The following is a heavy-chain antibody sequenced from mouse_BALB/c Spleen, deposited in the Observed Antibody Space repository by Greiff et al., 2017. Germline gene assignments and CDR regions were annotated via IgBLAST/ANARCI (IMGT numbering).Heavy chain of an antibody. CDR3: ARDIHYDYDYFDY. CDR1: GFTFSDYY. D-gene: IGHD2-4*01. V-gene: IGHV5-4*02. J-gene: IGHJ2*01. CDR2: ISDGGSYT. Sequence: EVHLVESGGGLVKPGGSLKLSCAASGFTFSDYYMYWVRQTPEKRLEWVATISDGGSYTYYPDSVKGRFTISRDNAKNNLYLQMSSLKSEDTAMYYCARDIHYDYDYFDYWGQGTTLTVSS.